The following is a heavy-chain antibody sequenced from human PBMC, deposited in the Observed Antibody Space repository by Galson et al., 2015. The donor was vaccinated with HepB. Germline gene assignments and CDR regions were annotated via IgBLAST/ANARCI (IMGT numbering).Heavy chain of an antibody. J-gene: IGHJ4*02. D-gene: IGHD6-19*01. CDR3: AGGRQWLAFDS. CDR1: GFSFSAYY. Sequence: SLRLSCAAPGFSFSAYYISWIRQAPGKGLEWVSYISSKSTYTNYTDSVKGRFTISRDNAKSSVYLQMNSLRAEETAVYYCAGGRQWLAFDSWGQGILVTVSS. V-gene: IGHV3-11*03. CDR2: ISSKSTYT.